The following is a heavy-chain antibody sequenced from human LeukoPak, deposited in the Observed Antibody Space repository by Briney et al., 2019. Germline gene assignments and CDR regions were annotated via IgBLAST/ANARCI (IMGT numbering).Heavy chain of an antibody. V-gene: IGHV1-69*04. Sequence: ASVKVSCKASGGTFSSYAIGWVRQAPGQGLEWMGRIIPILGIANYAQKFQGRVTITADKSTSTAYMELSSLRSEDTAVYYCARDEDSSVVVVAATPTLGYWGQGTLVTVSS. CDR1: GGTFSSYA. CDR2: IIPILGIA. D-gene: IGHD2-15*01. J-gene: IGHJ4*02. CDR3: ARDEDSSVVVVAATPTLGY.